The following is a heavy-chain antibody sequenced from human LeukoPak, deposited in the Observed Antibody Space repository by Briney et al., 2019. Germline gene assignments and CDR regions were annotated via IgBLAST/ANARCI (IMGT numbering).Heavy chain of an antibody. D-gene: IGHD3-22*01. CDR2: IYYSGST. Sequence: PSETLSLTCTVSGGSISSSSYYWGWIRQPPGKGLEWIGSIYYSGSTYYNPSLKSRVTISVDTSKNQFSLKLGSVTAADTAVYYCARQGSASSGYYYGRIDYFDYWGQGTLVTVSS. J-gene: IGHJ4*02. CDR1: GGSISSSSYY. V-gene: IGHV4-39*01. CDR3: ARQGSASSGYYYGRIDYFDY.